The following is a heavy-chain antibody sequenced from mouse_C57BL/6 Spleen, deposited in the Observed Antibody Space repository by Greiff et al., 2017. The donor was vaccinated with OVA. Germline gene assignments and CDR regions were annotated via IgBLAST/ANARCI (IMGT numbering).Heavy chain of an antibody. CDR3: TREPPLWSFDY. D-gene: IGHD1-1*02. CDR2: ISSGGDYI. J-gene: IGHJ2*01. V-gene: IGHV5-9-1*02. CDR1: GFTFSSYA. Sequence: EVQGVESGAGLVKPGGSLKLSSAASGFTFSSYAMSWVRQTPEKRLEWVAYISSGGDYIYYADTVKGRSTISRDNARNTLYLQMSSLESEDTAMYYCTREPPLWSFDYWGQGTTLTVSS.